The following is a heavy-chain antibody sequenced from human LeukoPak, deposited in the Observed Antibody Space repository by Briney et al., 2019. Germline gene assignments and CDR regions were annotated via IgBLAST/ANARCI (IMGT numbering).Heavy chain of an antibody. V-gene: IGHV5-10-1*01. CDR1: GSSFTSYW. J-gene: IGHJ6*04. CDR2: IDPSDSYT. Sequence: GEALEISCKGSGSSFTSYWISWVRQLPGKGLEWMGRIDPSDSYTNYSPSFEGHVTISADKSLSTAYLQWSSLKASDTAMYYCATGYCSSTSCYAGNYYGMDVWGKGTTVTVSS. D-gene: IGHD2-2*01. CDR3: ATGYCSSTSCYAGNYYGMDV.